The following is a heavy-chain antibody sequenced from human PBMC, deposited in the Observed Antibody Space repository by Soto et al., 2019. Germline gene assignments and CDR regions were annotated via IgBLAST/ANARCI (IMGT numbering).Heavy chain of an antibody. CDR1: GFTFSSYS. J-gene: IGHJ5*02. D-gene: IGHD2-2*01. V-gene: IGHV3-21*01. Sequence: TGGSLRLSCAASGFTFSSYSMNWVRQAPGKGLEWVSSISSSSSYIYYADSVKGRFTISRDNAKNSLYLQMNSLRAEDTAVYYCARDPALIVVVLAAKGWFDPWGQGTLVTVSS. CDR3: ARDPALIVVVLAAKGWFDP. CDR2: ISSSSSYI.